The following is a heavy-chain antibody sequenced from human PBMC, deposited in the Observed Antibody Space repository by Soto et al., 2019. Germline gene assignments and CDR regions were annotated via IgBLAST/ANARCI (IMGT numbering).Heavy chain of an antibody. D-gene: IGHD3-10*01. Sequence: GGSLRLSCAASGFTFSSYAMSWVRQAPGKGLEWVSAISGSGGSTYYADSVKGRFTISRDNSKNTLYLQMNSLRAEDTAVYYYAKDKLKVRGVISHTTRNPWLDPWGQGTLVPVSS. CDR2: ISGSGGST. CDR1: GFTFSSYA. CDR3: AKDKLKVRGVISHTTRNPWLDP. J-gene: IGHJ5*02. V-gene: IGHV3-23*01.